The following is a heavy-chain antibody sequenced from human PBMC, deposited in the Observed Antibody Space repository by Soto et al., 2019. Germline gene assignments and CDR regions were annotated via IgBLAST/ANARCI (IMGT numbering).Heavy chain of an antibody. CDR2: IYYSGST. Sequence: LSLTCTVSGGSISSYYWSWIRQPPGKGLEWIGYIYYSGSTNYNPSLKSRVTISVDTSKNQFSLKLSSVTAADTAVYYCAREKVSEQWLVRWFDPWGQGTLVTVSS. CDR1: GGSISSYY. V-gene: IGHV4-59*01. D-gene: IGHD6-19*01. J-gene: IGHJ5*02. CDR3: AREKVSEQWLVRWFDP.